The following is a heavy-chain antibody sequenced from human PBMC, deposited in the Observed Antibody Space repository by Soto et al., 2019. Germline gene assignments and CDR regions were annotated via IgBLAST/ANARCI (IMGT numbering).Heavy chain of an antibody. CDR3: AFPDDSSGFDY. Sequence: EVQLLESGGGLIQPGGSLRLSCAASGFTFSGFAMNWVRQAPGKGLEWVSSISGIGGSTYYADSVKGRFTISRDNSKNTVYLQMNSLRAEDTAVYYCAFPDDSSGFDYWGQGTLVTVSS. CDR1: GFTFSGFA. V-gene: IGHV3-23*01. CDR2: ISGIGGST. D-gene: IGHD3-22*01. J-gene: IGHJ4*02.